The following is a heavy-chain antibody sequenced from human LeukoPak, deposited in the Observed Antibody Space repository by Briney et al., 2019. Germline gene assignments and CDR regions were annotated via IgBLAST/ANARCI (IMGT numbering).Heavy chain of an antibody. D-gene: IGHD3-10*02. J-gene: IGHJ4*02. V-gene: IGHV4-59*08. CDR3: ARQKHVEISALYWRESYGVRGHFDY. CDR2: IYYSGST. Sequence: PSETLSLTCTVSGGSISSYYWSWIRQPPGKGLEWIGYIYYSGSTNYNPSLKSRVTISVDTSKNQFSLKLSSVTAADTAVYYCARQKHVEISALYWRESYGVRGHFDYWGQGTLVTVSS. CDR1: GGSISSYY.